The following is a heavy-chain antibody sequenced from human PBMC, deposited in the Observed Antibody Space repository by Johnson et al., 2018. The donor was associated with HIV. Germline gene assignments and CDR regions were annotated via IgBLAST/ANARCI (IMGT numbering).Heavy chain of an antibody. CDR3: AKGSPGGVVAHDAFDI. V-gene: IGHV3-15*01. Sequence: VQLVESGGGVVQPGGSLRLSCAASGFTFSNFGMHWVRQAPGKGLEWVGRIKSKTDGGTTDYAAPVKGRFTISRDDSKNTLYLQMNSLRAEDTAVYYCAKGSPGGVVAHDAFDIWGQGTMVTVSS. J-gene: IGHJ3*02. CDR2: IKSKTDGGTT. D-gene: IGHD3-16*01. CDR1: GFTFSNFG.